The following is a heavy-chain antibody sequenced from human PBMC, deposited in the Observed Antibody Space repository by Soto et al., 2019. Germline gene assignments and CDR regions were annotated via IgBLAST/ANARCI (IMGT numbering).Heavy chain of an antibody. CDR2: ISRNSSTI. J-gene: IGHJ6*02. CDR3: AKDRAYDILTDYFGMHV. V-gene: IGHV3-48*01. CDR1: GFSFSRHS. D-gene: IGHD3-9*01. Sequence: GGSLRLSCAASGFSFSRHSMNWVRQAPGKGLEWISYISRNSSTIDYADSVKGRFTISRDNGKNSLYLQMTSLRVEDTAVYYCAKDRAYDILTDYFGMHVWGQGTTVTVSS.